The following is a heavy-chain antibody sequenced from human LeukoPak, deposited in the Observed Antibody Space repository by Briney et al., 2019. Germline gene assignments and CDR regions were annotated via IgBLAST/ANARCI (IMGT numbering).Heavy chain of an antibody. CDR3: AREYSSSVVDY. CDR2: ISAYDGNT. V-gene: IGHV1-18*01. D-gene: IGHD6-13*01. Sequence: GASVKVSCRASGYTFTSYGFTWVRQAPGQGPEWMGWISAYDGNTNSAQKFQGGVTMTTDTSSNTAYMELRSLTSDDTAVYYCAREYSSSVVDYWGQGTLVTVSS. CDR1: GYTFTSYG. J-gene: IGHJ4*02.